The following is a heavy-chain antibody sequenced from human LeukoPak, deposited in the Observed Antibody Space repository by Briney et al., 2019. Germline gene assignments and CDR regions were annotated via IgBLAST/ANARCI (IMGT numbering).Heavy chain of an antibody. D-gene: IGHD6-13*01. CDR3: VRGGYSSSWYAFDI. CDR1: GFTFSSYG. CDR2: IWYDGSNK. J-gene: IGHJ3*02. V-gene: IGHV3-33*01. Sequence: GGSLRLSCAASGFTFSSYGMHWVRQAPGKGLEWVAVIWYDGSNKYYADSVKGRFTISRDNSKNTLCLQMNSLRAEDTAVYYCVRGGYSSSWYAFDIWGQGTMVTVSS.